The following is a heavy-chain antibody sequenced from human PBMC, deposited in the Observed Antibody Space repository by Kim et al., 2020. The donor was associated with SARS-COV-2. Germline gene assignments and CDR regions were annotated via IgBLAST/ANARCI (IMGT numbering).Heavy chain of an antibody. CDR3: ARQGRYFVRLGAFDI. D-gene: IGHD3-9*01. CDR2: LGCRVGT. Sequence: SAPLSLPFPFSFFSLLSISYYWVWIPQPPGKGLEWIGGLGCRVGTDGEPSLKSRVTISVDTSKNQFSLKLSSVTAADTAVYYCARQGRYFVRLGAFDIWGQGTMVTVSS. J-gene: IGHJ3*02. CDR1: FFSLLSISYY. V-gene: IGHV4-39*01.